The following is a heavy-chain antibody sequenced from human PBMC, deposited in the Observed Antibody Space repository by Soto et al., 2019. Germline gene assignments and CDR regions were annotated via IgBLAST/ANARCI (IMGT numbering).Heavy chain of an antibody. CDR3: ASGVPAASGEYYYYYGMDV. D-gene: IGHD2-2*01. J-gene: IGHJ6*02. V-gene: IGHV4-30-2*01. CDR1: GGSISSGGYS. CDR2: IYHSGST. Sequence: SETLSLTCAVSGGSISSGGYSWSWIRQPPGKGLEWIGYIYHSGSTYYNPSLKSRVTISVDRSKNQFSLKLSSVTAADTAVYYCASGVPAASGEYYYYYGMDVWGQGTTVTVSS.